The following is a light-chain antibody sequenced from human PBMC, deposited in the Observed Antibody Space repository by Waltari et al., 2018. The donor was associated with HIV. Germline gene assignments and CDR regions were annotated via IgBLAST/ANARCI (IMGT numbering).Light chain of an antibody. J-gene: IGKJ5*01. CDR1: HDISNY. CDR2: AAC. CDR3: QQYKGYPLT. Sequence: DIQMTQSPSSLSASVGDRVTITCRASHDISNYLAWFQQRPGEAPKSLIYAACHLQRGVPSKSRGSGAETYVTLTINILQSEDSATYYCQQYKGYPLTFGQGTRLEIK. V-gene: IGKV1-16*02.